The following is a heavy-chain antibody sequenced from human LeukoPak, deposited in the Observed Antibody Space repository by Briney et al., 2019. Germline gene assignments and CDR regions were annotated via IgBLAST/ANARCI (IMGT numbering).Heavy chain of an antibody. D-gene: IGHD6-19*01. CDR2: IYYSGST. CDR3: AVRESAVAGTGGFDY. Sequence: PSETLSLTCTVSGGSISSSSYYWGWIRQPPGKGLEWIGSIYYSGSTYYNPSLKSRVTISVDTSKNQFSLKLSSETAADTAVYYCAVRESAVAGTGGFDYWGEGTLVSDSP. V-gene: IGHV4-39*01. CDR1: GGSISSSSYY. J-gene: IGHJ4*02.